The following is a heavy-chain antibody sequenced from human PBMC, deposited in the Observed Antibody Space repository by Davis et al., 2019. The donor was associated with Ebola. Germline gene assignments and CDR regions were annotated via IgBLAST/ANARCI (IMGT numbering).Heavy chain of an antibody. D-gene: IGHD6-25*01. Sequence: GESLKISCAASGFTFSSYAMHWVRQAPGKGLEWVAVISYDGSNKYYADSVKGRFTISRDNSKNTLYLQMNSLRAEDTAVYYCATRRLPFDYWGQGTLVTVSS. CDR2: ISYDGSNK. CDR3: ATRRLPFDY. J-gene: IGHJ4*02. CDR1: GFTFSSYA. V-gene: IGHV3-30-3*01.